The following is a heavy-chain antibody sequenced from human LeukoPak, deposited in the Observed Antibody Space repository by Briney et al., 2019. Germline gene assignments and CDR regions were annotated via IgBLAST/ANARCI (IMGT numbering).Heavy chain of an antibody. V-gene: IGHV3-23*01. Sequence: GGSLRLSCAASGFTFSSYAMSWVRQAPGKGLEWVSAISGSGGSTYYADSVKGRFTISRGNSRNTLYLQMNSLRAEDTAVYYCAKDANWNDVGGVFDYWGQGALVTVSS. CDR3: AKDANWNDVGGVFDY. CDR2: ISGSGGST. J-gene: IGHJ4*02. D-gene: IGHD1-20*01. CDR1: GFTFSSYA.